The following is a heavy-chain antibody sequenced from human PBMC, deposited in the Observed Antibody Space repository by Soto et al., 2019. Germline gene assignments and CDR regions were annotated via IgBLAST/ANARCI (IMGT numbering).Heavy chain of an antibody. D-gene: IGHD2-21*02. Sequence: ASVKVSCKAFGYTFTSYDINWVRQATGQGPEWMGWMNPNSGNTGYAQKFQGRVTMTRNTSISTAYMELSSLRSEDTAVYYCARGHRHIVVVTAPRGAFDIWGQGTMVTVSS. CDR2: MNPNSGNT. CDR1: GYTFTSYD. J-gene: IGHJ3*02. V-gene: IGHV1-8*01. CDR3: ARGHRHIVVVTAPRGAFDI.